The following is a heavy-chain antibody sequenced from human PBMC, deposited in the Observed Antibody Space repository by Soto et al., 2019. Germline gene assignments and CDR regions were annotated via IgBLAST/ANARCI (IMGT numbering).Heavy chain of an antibody. J-gene: IGHJ3*02. CDR3: ATPPSMTTGDAFDI. CDR2: IYPGDSDT. V-gene: IGHV5-51*01. D-gene: IGHD4-17*01. CDR1: GYSFTSYW. Sequence: LGESLKISCKGSGYSFTSYWIGWVRQIPWKGLEWMGIIYPGDSDTRYSPSFQGQVTISADKSISTAYLQWSSLKASDTAMYYCATPPSMTTGDAFDIWGQGTMVTVSS.